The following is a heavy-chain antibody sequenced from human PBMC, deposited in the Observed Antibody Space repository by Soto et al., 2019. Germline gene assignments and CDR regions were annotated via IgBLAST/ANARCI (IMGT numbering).Heavy chain of an antibody. J-gene: IGHJ4*02. V-gene: IGHV3-23*01. CDR3: ARPDGATYNFRY. CDR1: GFTFNAYS. D-gene: IGHD1-1*01. CDR2: ISTTGGST. Sequence: DVQLLESGGSLVQPGGSLRLSCAASGFTFNAYSLSWVRQAPGKGLQWVSAISTTGGSTYYADSVKVRFTISRDNSQNTLSLQMNSLRAEDTAVYYCARPDGATYNFRYWGQGTLVTVSS.